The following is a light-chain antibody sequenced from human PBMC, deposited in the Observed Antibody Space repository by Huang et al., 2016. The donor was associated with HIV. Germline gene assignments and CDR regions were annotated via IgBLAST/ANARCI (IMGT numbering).Light chain of an antibody. Sequence: EIVMTQSPVTLSVSPGERATLSCRASQSVGANLAWYQQKPGQAPRLLIYGASTRATGIPDRFSGSGSGTEFTLTISSLQSEDFAVYYCRQYNNWPPWTFGQGTKVEVK. V-gene: IGKV3-15*01. CDR3: RQYNNWPPWT. CDR2: GAS. CDR1: QSVGAN. J-gene: IGKJ1*01.